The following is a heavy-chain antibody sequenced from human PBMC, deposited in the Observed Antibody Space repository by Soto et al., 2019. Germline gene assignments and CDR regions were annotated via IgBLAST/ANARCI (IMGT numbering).Heavy chain of an antibody. CDR2: ISGSGGST. D-gene: IGHD5-12*01. V-gene: IGHV3-23*01. J-gene: IGHJ6*03. Sequence: PGGSLRLSCAASGFTFSSYAMSWVRQAPGKGLEWVSAISGSGGSTYYADSVKGRFTISRDNSKNTLYLQMNSLRAEDTAVYYCAKTGGVEWRRMFEYYYYMDVWGKGTTVTVSS. CDR1: GFTFSSYA. CDR3: AKTGGVEWRRMFEYYYYMDV.